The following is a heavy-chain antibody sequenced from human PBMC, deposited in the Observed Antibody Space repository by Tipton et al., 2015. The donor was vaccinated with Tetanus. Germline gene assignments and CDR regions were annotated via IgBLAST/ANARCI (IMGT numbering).Heavy chain of an antibody. CDR1: GGSISSYY. V-gene: IGHV4-59*12. CDR2: IYYSGST. J-gene: IGHJ4*02. Sequence: TLSLTCTVSGGSISSYYWSWIRQPPGKGLEWIGYIYYSGSTNYNPSLKSRVTISVDTSKNQFSLKLSSVTAADTAVYYCARGRGDFDWLLLFDYWGQGTLVTVSS. CDR3: ARGRGDFDWLLLFDY. D-gene: IGHD3-9*01.